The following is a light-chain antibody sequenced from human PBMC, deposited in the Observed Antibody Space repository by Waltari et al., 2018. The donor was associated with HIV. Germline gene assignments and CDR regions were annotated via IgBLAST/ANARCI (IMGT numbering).Light chain of an antibody. V-gene: IGLV2-23*02. Sequence: QSALTQPASVSGSPGQSITISCTGTSSDVWGYNLVYWYQQHPGKAPKLLIYEVSKRPSGVSNRFSGSKSGSTASLTISGLQPEDEADYCCCSYASTTDTYVVFGGGTKLTVL. CDR3: CSYASTTDTYVV. CDR2: EVS. CDR1: SSDVWGYNL. J-gene: IGLJ2*01.